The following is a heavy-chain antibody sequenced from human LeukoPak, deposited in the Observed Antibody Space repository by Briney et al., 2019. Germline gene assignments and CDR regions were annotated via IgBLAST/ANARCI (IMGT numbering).Heavy chain of an antibody. CDR2: ISYDGSNK. CDR3: ARDRRQWLVDGWFDP. CDR1: GFTFSSYA. J-gene: IGHJ5*02. V-gene: IGHV3-30-3*01. D-gene: IGHD6-19*01. Sequence: PGRSLRLSCAASGFTFSSYAMHWVRQAPGMGLEWVAVISYDGSNKYYADSVKGRFTISRDNSKNTLYLQMNSLRAEDTAVYYCARDRRQWLVDGWFDPWGQGTLVTVSS.